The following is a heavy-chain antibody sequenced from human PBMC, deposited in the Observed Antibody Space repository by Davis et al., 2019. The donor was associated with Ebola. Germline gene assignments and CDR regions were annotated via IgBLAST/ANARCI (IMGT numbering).Heavy chain of an antibody. D-gene: IGHD2-15*01. J-gene: IGHJ6*03. CDR3: ARFGGYSYMDV. V-gene: IGHV5-51*01. Sequence: GESLKISCKGSGYNFNNYWIGWVRQMPGKGLEWMGIIYPADSDAKYSPSFQGQVSISVDMSINTAYLEWSSLKASDTAVYYCARFGGYSYMDVWGKGTTVTVSS. CDR1: GYNFNNYW. CDR2: IYPADSDA.